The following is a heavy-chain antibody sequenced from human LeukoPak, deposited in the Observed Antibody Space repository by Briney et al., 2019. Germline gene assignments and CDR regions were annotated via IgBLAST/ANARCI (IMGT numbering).Heavy chain of an antibody. Sequence: GGSLRLSCTASGFSFSGHWMHWARQLPGKGLVWVSRISPTGSTTSYADSVKGRFTVSRDNAKNTLYLQVNNLRAEDTAVYYCARYSPNSTDWGQGTLVTVSS. CDR2: ISPTGSTT. D-gene: IGHD1-26*01. J-gene: IGHJ4*02. CDR1: GFSFSGHW. CDR3: ARYSPNSTD. V-gene: IGHV3-74*01.